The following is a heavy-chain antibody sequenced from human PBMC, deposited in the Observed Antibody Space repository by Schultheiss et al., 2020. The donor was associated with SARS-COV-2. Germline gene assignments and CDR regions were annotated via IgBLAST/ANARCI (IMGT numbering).Heavy chain of an antibody. CDR1: GGSISSYY. D-gene: IGHD3-22*01. V-gene: IGHV4-4*07. Sequence: ESLKISCTVSGGSISSYYWSWIRQPAGKGLEWIGRIYTSGSTNYNPSLKSRVTMSVDTSKNQFSLKLSSVTAADTAVYYCARSLHYYDSRYRFDYWGQGTLVTVSS. CDR3: ARSLHYYDSRYRFDY. J-gene: IGHJ4*02. CDR2: IYTSGST.